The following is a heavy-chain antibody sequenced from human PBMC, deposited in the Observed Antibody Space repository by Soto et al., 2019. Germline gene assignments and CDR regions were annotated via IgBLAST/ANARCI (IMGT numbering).Heavy chain of an antibody. J-gene: IGHJ6*02. CDR1: GFTLKSYE. CDR3: ARGNTSIQGDLSHYNGLDV. CDR2: ITSSTRTT. V-gene: IGHV3-48*03. D-gene: IGHD3-10*01. Sequence: DEQLVESGGGLVQSGGSLRLSCEASGFTLKSYEVNWVRQAPGKGLEWISYITSSTRTTYYADSVKGRFTISRDNARKSVYLQMNGLRVEDTAIYYCARGNTSIQGDLSHYNGLDVWGQGTTVTVSS.